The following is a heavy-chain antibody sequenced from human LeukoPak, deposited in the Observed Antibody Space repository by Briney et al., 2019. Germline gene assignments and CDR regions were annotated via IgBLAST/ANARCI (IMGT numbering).Heavy chain of an antibody. D-gene: IGHD3-22*01. V-gene: IGHV4-30-4*08. CDR2: IYYSGST. Sequence: SETLSLTCTVSGGSISSGDYYWSWIRQPPGKGLEWIGHIYYSGSTYYNPSLKSRVTISVDTSKNQFSLKLSSVTAADTAVYYCARAFSVDYDSSGYPPWDAFDIWGQGTMVTVSS. J-gene: IGHJ3*02. CDR1: GGSISSGDYY. CDR3: ARAFSVDYDSSGYPPWDAFDI.